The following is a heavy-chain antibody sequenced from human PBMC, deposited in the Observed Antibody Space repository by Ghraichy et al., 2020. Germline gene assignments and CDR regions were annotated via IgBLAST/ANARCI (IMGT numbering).Heavy chain of an antibody. V-gene: IGHV3-30*02. Sequence: GGSLRLSCAASGFSFNNYGMHWVRQFPGQGLEWVAFIRNDRSNEYYADSVKGRFTISRDSSENRLFLQMNSLRPEDSAMYHCAKDYGRGWSSVGPSLEYWGQGTRVTVSS. CDR3: AKDYGRGWSSVGPSLEY. CDR1: GFSFNNYG. D-gene: IGHD6-19*01. J-gene: IGHJ4*02. CDR2: IRNDRSNE.